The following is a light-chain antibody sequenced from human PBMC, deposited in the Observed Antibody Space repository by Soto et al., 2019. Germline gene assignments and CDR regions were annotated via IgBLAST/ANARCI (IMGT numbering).Light chain of an antibody. CDR3: HQQGSSPWT. Sequence: EIVLTQSPATLSLSPGDRATLSCGASQSVSNNYLAWYQHKPGLAPRVLIYDASTRATGIPDRFSGSGSGTHFTLSISRVEPEEFAFYDCHQQGSSPWTFGQGTELETK. V-gene: IGKV3D-20*01. CDR2: DAS. CDR1: QSVSNNY. J-gene: IGKJ1*01.